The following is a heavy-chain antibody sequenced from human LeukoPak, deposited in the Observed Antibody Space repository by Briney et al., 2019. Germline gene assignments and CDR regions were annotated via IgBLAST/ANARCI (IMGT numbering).Heavy chain of an antibody. CDR1: GFTVSSNY. J-gene: IGHJ4*02. CDR3: AREDMIQLWNY. Sequence: GGSLRLSCAASGFTVSSNYISWVRQAPGKGLEWVSYISSSSSTIYYADSVKGRFTISRDNAKNSLYLQMNSLRAEDTAVYYCAREDMIQLWNYWGQGTLVTVSS. V-gene: IGHV3-48*04. CDR2: ISSSSSTI. D-gene: IGHD5-18*01.